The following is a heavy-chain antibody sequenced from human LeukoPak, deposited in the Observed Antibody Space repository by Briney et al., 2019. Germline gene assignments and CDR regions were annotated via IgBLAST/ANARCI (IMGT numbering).Heavy chain of an antibody. D-gene: IGHD3-10*01. CDR3: SSNYYGSGSLDY. Sequence: PSETLSLTCTVSGGSISSYYWSWIRQPPGKELEWIGYIYYSGSTNYNPSLQSRVTMSVDTSKNQFSLKLSSVTAADTAVYFCSSNYYGSGSLDYWGQGTLVTVSS. CDR1: GGSISSYY. J-gene: IGHJ4*02. V-gene: IGHV4-59*08. CDR2: IYYSGST.